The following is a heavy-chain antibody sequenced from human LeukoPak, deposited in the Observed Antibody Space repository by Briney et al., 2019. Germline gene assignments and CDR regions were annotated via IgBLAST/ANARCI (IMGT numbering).Heavy chain of an antibody. V-gene: IGHV4-4*07. CDR1: GGSISSYY. CDR3: ARIKLTYSAFDN. D-gene: IGHD2-15*01. Sequence: SETLSLTCTVSGGSISSYYWSWIWQPAGKGLERIGRIYTSGSTNYNPSLKSRVTMSVDTSKNQFSLKLSSVTAADTAVYYCARIKLTYSAFDNWGQGTMVTVSS. CDR2: IYTSGST. J-gene: IGHJ3*02.